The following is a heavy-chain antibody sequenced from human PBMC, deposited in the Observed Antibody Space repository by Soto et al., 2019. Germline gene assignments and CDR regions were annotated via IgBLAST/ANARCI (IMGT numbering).Heavy chain of an antibody. Sequence: QVQLVQSGAEVKKPGSSVKVSCKASGGTFSSYAISWVRQAPGQGLEGMGGIIPIFGTANYAQKFQGRVTITADESTSTAYMELSSLRSEDTAVYYCARDRVAIRSLWFGELSPVDAFDIWGQGTMVTVSS. V-gene: IGHV1-69*01. D-gene: IGHD3-10*01. CDR2: IIPIFGTA. J-gene: IGHJ3*02. CDR3: ARDRVAIRSLWFGELSPVDAFDI. CDR1: GGTFSSYA.